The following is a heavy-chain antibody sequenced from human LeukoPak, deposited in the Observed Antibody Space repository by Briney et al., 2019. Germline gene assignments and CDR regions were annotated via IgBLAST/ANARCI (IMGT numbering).Heavy chain of an antibody. J-gene: IGHJ5*02. CDR3: ARDRGDYYDILTGYYLNGGKRFDP. Sequence: GASVKVSCKASGYTFTGYYIHWVRQAPGQGLEWMGWISAYNGNTNYAQKLQGRVTMTTDTSTSTAYMELRSLRSDDTAVYYCARDRGDYYDILTGYYLNGGKRFDPWGQGTLVTVSS. D-gene: IGHD3-9*01. CDR2: ISAYNGNT. CDR1: GYTFTGYY. V-gene: IGHV1-18*04.